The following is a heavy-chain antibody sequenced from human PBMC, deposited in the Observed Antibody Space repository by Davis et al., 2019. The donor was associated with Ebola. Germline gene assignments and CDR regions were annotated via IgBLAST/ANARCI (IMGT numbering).Heavy chain of an antibody. V-gene: IGHV4-59*12. Sequence: GSLRPSCTVSGGSISSYYWSWIRQPPGKGLEWIGYIYYSGSTNYNPSLKSRVTISVDTSKNQFSLKVSSVTAADTAVYYCARASSSMVRFRKKYYFDYWGQGTLVTVSS. CDR3: ARASSSMVRFRKKYYFDY. CDR2: IYYSGST. J-gene: IGHJ4*02. D-gene: IGHD6-6*01. CDR1: GGSISSYY.